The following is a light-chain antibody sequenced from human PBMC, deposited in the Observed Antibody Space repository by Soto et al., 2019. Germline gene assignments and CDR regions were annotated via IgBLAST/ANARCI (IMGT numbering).Light chain of an antibody. V-gene: IGKV1-5*03. CDR3: QQYKDYWT. CDR2: ETS. J-gene: IGKJ1*01. Sequence: DVQMTQSPSTLSASGGDRVSITCRASQSISRWLAWYQQKPGKAPKLLIYETSSLEDGVPSRFTGSGSGTEFSLTITSLQPEDFASYYCQQYKDYWTFGQGTKVDI. CDR1: QSISRW.